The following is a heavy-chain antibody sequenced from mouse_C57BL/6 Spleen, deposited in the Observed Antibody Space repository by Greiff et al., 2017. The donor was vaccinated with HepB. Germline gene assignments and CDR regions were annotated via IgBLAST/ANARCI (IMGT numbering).Heavy chain of an antibody. Sequence: QVQLQQPGAELVKPGASVKMSCKASGYTFTSYWITWVKQRPGQGLEWIGDIYPGSGSTNYNEKFKSKATLTVDTSSSTAYMQLSSLTSEDSAVYYCARSPSHYYGSSSNYWYFDVWGTGTTVTVSS. CDR1: GYTFTSYW. CDR2: IYPGSGST. J-gene: IGHJ1*03. V-gene: IGHV1-55*01. CDR3: ARSPSHYYGSSSNYWYFDV. D-gene: IGHD1-1*01.